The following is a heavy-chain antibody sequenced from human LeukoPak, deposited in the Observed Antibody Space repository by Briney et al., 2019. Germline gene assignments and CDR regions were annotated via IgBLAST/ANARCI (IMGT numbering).Heavy chain of an antibody. CDR2: IYYSGST. D-gene: IGHD7-27*01. CDR3: ALTQYWGYYYYGMDV. V-gene: IGHV4-31*03. CDR1: GGSISSGGYY. Sequence: PSQTLSLTCTVSGGSISSGGYYWSWIRQHPGKGLEWIGYIYYSGSTYYNPSLKSRVTISVDTSKNQFSLKLSSVTAADTAVYYCALTQYWGYYYYGMDVWGQGTTVTVSS. J-gene: IGHJ6*02.